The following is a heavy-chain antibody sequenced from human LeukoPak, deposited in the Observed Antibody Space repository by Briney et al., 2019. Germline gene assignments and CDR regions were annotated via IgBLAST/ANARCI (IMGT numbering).Heavy chain of an antibody. Sequence: GGSLRLSCAASGFTFSNAWMNWVRQSPGKGLEWVGRIRSKTDGGTTYYAAPMEGRFTISRDDLKNMLFLQMNSLQIEDTAVYYCTTDGEMATNSFDHWGQGTLVTVSS. J-gene: IGHJ4*02. CDR1: GFTFSNAW. V-gene: IGHV3-15*07. CDR2: IRSKTDGGTT. D-gene: IGHD5-24*01. CDR3: TTDGEMATNSFDH.